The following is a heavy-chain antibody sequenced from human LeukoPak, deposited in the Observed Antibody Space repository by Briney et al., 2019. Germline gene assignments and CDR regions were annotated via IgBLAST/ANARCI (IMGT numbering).Heavy chain of an antibody. CDR2: IRYDGSNK. J-gene: IGHJ4*02. CDR1: GFTFSSYG. Sequence: GGSLRLSCAASGFTFSSYGMHWVRQAPGKGLEWVAFIRYDGSNKYYADSVKGRFTISRDDAKNTVYLQMNSLRAEDTAVYYCARGYIGFGARGGSDYWGQGTLVTVSS. V-gene: IGHV3-30*02. D-gene: IGHD3-10*01. CDR3: ARGYIGFGARGGSDY.